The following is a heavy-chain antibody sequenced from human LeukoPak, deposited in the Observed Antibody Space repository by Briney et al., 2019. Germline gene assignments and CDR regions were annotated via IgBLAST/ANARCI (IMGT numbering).Heavy chain of an antibody. V-gene: IGHV4-59*01. Sequence: SETLSLTCTVPGASISSYYWTWIRQPPGKGLEWIGYIYYSVSTNYNPSLKSRVTISEDTSKNQFSLKLNSVTAADTAVYYCARGNTRGWFDPWGQGTLVTVSS. CDR2: IYYSVST. CDR1: GASISSYY. CDR3: ARGNTRGWFDP. J-gene: IGHJ5*02. D-gene: IGHD1/OR15-1a*01.